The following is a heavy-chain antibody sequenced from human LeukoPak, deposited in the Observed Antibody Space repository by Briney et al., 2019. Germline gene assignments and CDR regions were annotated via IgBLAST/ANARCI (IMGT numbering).Heavy chain of an antibody. D-gene: IGHD6-19*01. Sequence: PSETLSLTCAVYGGSFSSYYWSWIRQPPGKGLEWIGSIYYSGSTYYNPSLKSRVTISVDTSKNQFSLKLSSVTAADTAVYYCARTYSSGWFRGDFDYWGQGTLVTVSS. CDR2: IYYSGST. J-gene: IGHJ4*02. V-gene: IGHV4-39*01. CDR1: GGSFSSYY. CDR3: ARTYSSGWFRGDFDY.